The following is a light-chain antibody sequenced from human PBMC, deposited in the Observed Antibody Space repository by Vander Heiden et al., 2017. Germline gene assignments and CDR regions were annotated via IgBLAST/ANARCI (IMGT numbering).Light chain of an antibody. Sequence: SYELTQPPSVTVSPGQTASITCSADKLGEKYASWYQQRPGQSPVLVVYQDNKRPSGIPDRFSGSNSGNTATLTISGTQAMDEADYYCQAWDTSTLYVFGTGTKVTVL. CDR2: QDN. V-gene: IGLV3-1*01. CDR3: QAWDTSTLYV. J-gene: IGLJ1*01. CDR1: KLGEKY.